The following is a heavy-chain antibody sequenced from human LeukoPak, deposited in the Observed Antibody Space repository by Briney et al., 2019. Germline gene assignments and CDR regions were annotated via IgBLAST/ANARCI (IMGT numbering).Heavy chain of an antibody. CDR3: AREKERATCYFYAFMDV. Sequence: LGGSLRLSCEASGFTFSRYALHWVRQAPGKGLEWVAVISYDGGKKSYAESVKGRFTISRNKCKNTLYLEMNRLILEDTAGYDCAREKERATCYFYAFMDVWGVGTTVTVSS. V-gene: IGHV3-30*04. D-gene: IGHD5-24*01. CDR1: GFTFSRYA. J-gene: IGHJ6*03. CDR2: ISYDGGKK.